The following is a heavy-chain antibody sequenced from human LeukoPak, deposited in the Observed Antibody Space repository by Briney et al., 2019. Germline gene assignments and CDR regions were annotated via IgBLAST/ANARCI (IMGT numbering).Heavy chain of an antibody. CDR2: IYHSGNT. Sequence: SETLSLTCAVSGDSIITNHWWSWVRQPPGKGLEWIGEIYHSGNTNYNPSLKSRVTISLDKSKNQFSLKLRSVTAADTAVYYCAREEMPGKFDYWGQGTLVTVSS. D-gene: IGHD1-26*01. CDR1: GDSIITNHW. J-gene: IGHJ4*02. V-gene: IGHV4-4*02. CDR3: AREEMPGKFDY.